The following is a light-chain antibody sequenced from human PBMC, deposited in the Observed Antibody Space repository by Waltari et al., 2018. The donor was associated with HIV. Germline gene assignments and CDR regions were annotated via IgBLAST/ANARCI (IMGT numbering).Light chain of an antibody. Sequence: QSALTQPASVSGSPGQSITISCTGTSSDVWSYSIVSWYQQHPGKAPKLIIYEVSKRPSGVSNRFSGSKSGSTASLTISGLQPEDEADYCCCSYASTTDTYVVFGGGTKLTVL. CDR2: EVS. CDR3: CSYASTTDTYVV. CDR1: SSDVWSYSI. V-gene: IGLV2-23*02. J-gene: IGLJ2*01.